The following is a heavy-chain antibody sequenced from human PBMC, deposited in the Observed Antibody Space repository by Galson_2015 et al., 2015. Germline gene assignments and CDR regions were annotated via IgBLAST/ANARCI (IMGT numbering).Heavy chain of an antibody. Sequence: SLRLSCAASGFTFSSYGMHWVRQGPGKGLEWVALISYDGSNTYYANSVKGRFTISRDNSKNTLYLQMNGLRADDAAVYYCAKEEVAEQQLVLPGYWGQGTLVTVSS. D-gene: IGHD6-13*01. V-gene: IGHV3-30*18. CDR2: ISYDGSNT. J-gene: IGHJ4*02. CDR3: AKEEVAEQQLVLPGY. CDR1: GFTFSSYG.